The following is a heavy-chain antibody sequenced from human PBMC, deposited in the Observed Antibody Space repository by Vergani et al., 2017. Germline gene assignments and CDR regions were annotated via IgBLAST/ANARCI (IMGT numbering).Heavy chain of an antibody. D-gene: IGHD2-21*01. J-gene: IGHJ4*02. Sequence: QVQLVQSGDEVKKPGSSVKVSCKASGGTFRSYAISWVRQVPGQGLGWMGGIIPIVGTANYAQKSQGRVTTTADESTSTAYMELSILRSEVTAGDYCAGEVAYYGGESYAHHMGYWGQGTLVTVSS. CDR2: IIPIVGTA. V-gene: IGHV1-69*01. CDR3: AGEVAYYGGESYAHHMGY. CDR1: GGTFRSYA.